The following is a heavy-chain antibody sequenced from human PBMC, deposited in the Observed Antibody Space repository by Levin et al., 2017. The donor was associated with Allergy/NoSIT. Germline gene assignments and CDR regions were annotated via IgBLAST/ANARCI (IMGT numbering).Heavy chain of an antibody. CDR3: ARVLPWFAEFLTPAYLDR. D-gene: IGHD3-10*01. Sequence: GGSLRLSCAASGFTFSVYWMTWVRQAPGKGLEWVANIKPDGSETYYVDSVEGRFTISRDNARGSVSLEMKGLRREDTAVYYCARVLPWFAEFLTPAYLDRWGLGTLVTVSS. V-gene: IGHV3-7*04. CDR1: GFTFSVYW. J-gene: IGHJ4*02. CDR2: IKPDGSET.